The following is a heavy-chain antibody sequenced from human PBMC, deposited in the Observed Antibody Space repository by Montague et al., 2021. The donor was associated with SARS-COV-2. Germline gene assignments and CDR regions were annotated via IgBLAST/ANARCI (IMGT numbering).Heavy chain of an antibody. Sequence: SETLSLTCTVSGGSISCYYWSWICQPPGKGLEWIGYISSSGSTNXNPSLKSRVTLSVDTSKNQFSLKLRSVTAADTAVYYCARAAGYNWNYGYNWFDPWGQGTLVTVSS. CDR2: ISSSGST. J-gene: IGHJ5*02. CDR3: ARAAGYNWNYGYNWFDP. D-gene: IGHD1-7*01. CDR1: GGSISCYY. V-gene: IGHV4-59*01.